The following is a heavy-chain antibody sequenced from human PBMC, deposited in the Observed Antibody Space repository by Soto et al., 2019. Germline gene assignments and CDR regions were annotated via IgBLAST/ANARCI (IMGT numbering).Heavy chain of an antibody. V-gene: IGHV1-69*01. D-gene: IGHD3-22*01. CDR1: GGTFSSYA. CDR3: AREGASGSHIGY. CDR2: IIPIFGTA. Sequence: QVQLVQSGAEVKKPGSSVKVSCKASGGTFSSYAISWVRQAPGQGLEWMGGIIPIFGTANYAQKFQGRVTITEDESTSTAYMGLSSLGAEATDVYYCAREGASGSHIGYWGQGTLVTVSS. J-gene: IGHJ4*02.